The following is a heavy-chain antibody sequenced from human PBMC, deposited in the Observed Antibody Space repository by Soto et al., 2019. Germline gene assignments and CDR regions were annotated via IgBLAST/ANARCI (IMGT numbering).Heavy chain of an antibody. D-gene: IGHD2-2*02. CDR3: ARVGGGYCSSTSCYTPSGPAPHYYYYYYGMDV. CDR1: GYTFTSYA. V-gene: IGHV1-3*01. CDR2: INAGNGNT. J-gene: IGHJ6*02. Sequence: ASVKVSCKASGYTFTSYAMHWVRQAPGQRLEWMGWINAGNGNTKYSQKFQGRVTITRDTSASTAYMELSSLRSEDTAVYYCARVGGGYCSSTSCYTPSGPAPHYYYYYYGMDVCGQGTTVTVSS.